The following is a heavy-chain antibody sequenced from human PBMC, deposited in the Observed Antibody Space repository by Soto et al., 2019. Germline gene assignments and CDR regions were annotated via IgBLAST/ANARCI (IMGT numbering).Heavy chain of an antibody. CDR1: GGSISSSSYY. D-gene: IGHD3-10*01. Sequence: QLQLQESGPGLVKPSETLSLTCTVSGGSISSSSYYWGWIRQPPGKGLEWIGSIYYSGSTYYNPSLKSRVTISVDTSKNQFSLKLSSVTAADTAVYYCARLGPTALNWVTPGIDYWGQGTLVTVSS. V-gene: IGHV4-39*01. J-gene: IGHJ4*02. CDR2: IYYSGST. CDR3: ARLGPTALNWVTPGIDY.